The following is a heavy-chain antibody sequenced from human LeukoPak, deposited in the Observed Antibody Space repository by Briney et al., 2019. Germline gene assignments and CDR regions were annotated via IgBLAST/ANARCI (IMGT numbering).Heavy chain of an antibody. V-gene: IGHV3-21*01. D-gene: IGHD2-15*01. Sequence: GGSLRLSCTASGFTFSSYSMNWVRQAPGKGLEWVSSISTSSSYIYYADSVKGRFTISRDNARNSLYLQMNTLRAEDTAVYSCARGADGVSSNSRGWFDPWGLGTLVTVSS. CDR1: GFTFSSYS. CDR3: ARGADGVSSNSRGWFDP. CDR2: ISTSSSYI. J-gene: IGHJ5*02.